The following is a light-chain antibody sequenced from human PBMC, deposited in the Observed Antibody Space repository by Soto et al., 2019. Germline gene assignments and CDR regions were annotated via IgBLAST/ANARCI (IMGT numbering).Light chain of an antibody. CDR2: GAS. CDR3: QQYNTWPFT. V-gene: IGKV3-15*01. CDR1: QGVTTN. J-gene: IGKJ4*01. Sequence: EIVMTQSPATLSVSPGERATLSCRASQGVTTNLAWYQQKPGQAPRLLIYGASTRATGIPARFSGSGSGTEFTLTISSLQSEDFAVYYCQQYNTWPFTFGGGTKVESK.